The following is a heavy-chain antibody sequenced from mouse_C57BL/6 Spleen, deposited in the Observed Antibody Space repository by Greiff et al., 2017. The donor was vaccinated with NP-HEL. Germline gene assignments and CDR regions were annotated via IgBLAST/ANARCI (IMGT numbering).Heavy chain of an antibody. V-gene: IGHV5-4*01. CDR2: ISDGGSYT. Sequence: EVKVVESGGGLVKPGGSLKLSCAASGFTFSSYAMSWVRQTPEKRLEWVATISDGGSYTYYPDNVKGRFTISRDNAKNNLYLQMSHLKSEDTAMYYCARDRGEKSYFDYWGQGTTLTVSS. CDR1: GFTFSSYA. J-gene: IGHJ2*01. CDR3: ARDRGEKSYFDY. D-gene: IGHD3-3*01.